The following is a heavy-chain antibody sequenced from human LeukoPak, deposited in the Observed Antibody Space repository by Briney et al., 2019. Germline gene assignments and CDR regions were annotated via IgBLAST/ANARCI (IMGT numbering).Heavy chain of an antibody. Sequence: GGSLRLSCAASGFTVSSNYMSWVRQAPGKGLEWVSVIYSGGSTYYADSVKGRFTISRDNSKNTLYLQMNSLRAEDTAVYYCASSSSSNQYYYYGMDVWGQGTTVAVSS. D-gene: IGHD6-13*01. CDR2: IYSGGST. CDR1: GFTVSSNY. CDR3: ASSSSSNQYYYYGMDV. J-gene: IGHJ6*02. V-gene: IGHV3-53*01.